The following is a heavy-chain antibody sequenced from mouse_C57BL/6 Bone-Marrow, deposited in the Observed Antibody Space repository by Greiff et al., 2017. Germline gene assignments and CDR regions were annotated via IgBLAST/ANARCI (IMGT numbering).Heavy chain of an antibody. CDR1: GFTFSSYG. CDR3: AIMITTFAY. Sequence: EVQVVESGGDLVKPGGSLKLSCAASGFTFSSYGMSWVRQTPDKRLEWVATISSGGSYTYYPDSVKGRFTISRDNAKNTLYLQMSSLKSEDTAMYYCAIMITTFAYWGQGALGTVSA. D-gene: IGHD2-4*01. V-gene: IGHV5-6*01. J-gene: IGHJ3*01. CDR2: ISSGGSYT.